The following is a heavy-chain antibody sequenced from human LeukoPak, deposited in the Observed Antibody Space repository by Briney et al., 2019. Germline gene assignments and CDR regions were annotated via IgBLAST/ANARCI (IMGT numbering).Heavy chain of an antibody. CDR1: GFTFDDYA. CDR3: AKSNYYDSSGYSNPFDY. D-gene: IGHD3-22*01. V-gene: IGHV3-9*01. J-gene: IGHJ4*02. CDR2: ISWNSGSI. Sequence: GRSLRLSCAASGFTFDDYAMHWVRQAPGKGLEWVSGISWNSGSIGYADSVKGRFTISRDNAKNSLYVQMNSLRAEDTALYYCAKSNYYDSSGYSNPFDYWGQGTLVTVSS.